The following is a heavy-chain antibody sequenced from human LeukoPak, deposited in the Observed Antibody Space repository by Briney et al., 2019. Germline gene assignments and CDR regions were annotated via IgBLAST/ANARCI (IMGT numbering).Heavy chain of an antibody. J-gene: IGHJ6*03. CDR1: GGSFSGYY. CDR3: ARQMVRGVIIHYYMDV. V-gene: IGHV4-34*01. D-gene: IGHD3-10*01. CDR2: INHSGST. Sequence: SETLSLTCAVYGGSFSGYYWSWIGQPPGKGLEWIGEINHSGSTNYNPSLKSRVTISVDTSKNQFSLKLSSVTAADTAVYYCARQMVRGVIIHYYMDVWGKGTTVTVSS.